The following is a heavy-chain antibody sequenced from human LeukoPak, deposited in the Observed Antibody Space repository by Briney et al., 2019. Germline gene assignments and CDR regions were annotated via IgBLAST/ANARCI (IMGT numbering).Heavy chain of an antibody. Sequence: SETLSLTCTVSGGSISSGGYYWSWIRQPPGKGLEWIGYIYHSGSTYYNPSLKSRVTISVDRSKNQFSLKLSSVTAADTAVYYCAREVNTDYDFWSGYYFDYWGQGTLVTVSS. CDR3: AREVNTDYDFWSGYYFDY. D-gene: IGHD3-3*01. V-gene: IGHV4-30-2*01. J-gene: IGHJ4*02. CDR2: IYHSGST. CDR1: GGSISSGGYY.